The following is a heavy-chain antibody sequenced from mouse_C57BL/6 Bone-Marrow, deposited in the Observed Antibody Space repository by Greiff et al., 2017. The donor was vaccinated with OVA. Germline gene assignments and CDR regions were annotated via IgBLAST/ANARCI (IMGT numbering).Heavy chain of an antibody. CDR1: GFTFSSYG. V-gene: IGHV5-6*01. D-gene: IGHD2-1*01. J-gene: IGHJ2*01. Sequence: EVKLMESGGDLVKPGGSLKPPCAASGFTFSSYGMSWVRPTPGKRLEGVATISSGGSYTYDPDSVKGRCTISRDNAKNTLYLQMSSLKAEDTAMYYCARQGYGNYFDYWGQGTTLTVSS. CDR3: ARQGYGNYFDY. CDR2: ISSGGSYT.